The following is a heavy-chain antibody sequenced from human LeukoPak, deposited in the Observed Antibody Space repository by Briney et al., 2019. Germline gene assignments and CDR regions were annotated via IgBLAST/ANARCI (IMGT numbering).Heavy chain of an antibody. Sequence: ASVKVSCKASGYTFTSYDINWVRQATGQGLEWMGWMNPNSGNTGYAQKFQGRVTMTRNTSISTAYMELSGLRSEDTAVYYCARGPLHHSSSDNWFDPWGQGTLVTVSS. D-gene: IGHD6-6*01. CDR2: MNPNSGNT. V-gene: IGHV1-8*01. CDR3: ARGPLHHSSSDNWFDP. CDR1: GYTFTSYD. J-gene: IGHJ5*02.